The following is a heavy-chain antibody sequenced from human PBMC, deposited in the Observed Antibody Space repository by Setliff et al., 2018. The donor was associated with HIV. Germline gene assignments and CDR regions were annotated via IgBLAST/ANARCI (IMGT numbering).Heavy chain of an antibody. D-gene: IGHD6-19*01. J-gene: IGHJ5*02. CDR2: ILDGRVT. V-gene: IGHV4-39*01. Sequence: SETLSLTCTVSGDSITSGHFYWGWIRQAPGKGLEWIGNILDGRVTFFNPSLRGRVTISVDASKNQVSLNLRSVTAADSAVYHCARPHSGRGGGAYFDPWGQGILVTAPQ. CDR3: ARPHSGRGGGAYFDP. CDR1: GDSITSGHFY.